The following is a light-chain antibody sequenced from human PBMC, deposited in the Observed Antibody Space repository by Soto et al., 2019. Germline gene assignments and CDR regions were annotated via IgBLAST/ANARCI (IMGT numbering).Light chain of an antibody. J-gene: IGLJ1*01. CDR1: SSNIGNNY. CDR3: GTWDSSLSYV. V-gene: IGLV1-51*01. Sequence: QSVLTQPPSVSAAPGQKVTISCSGSSSNIGNNYVSWYQQLPGTAPKLLIYDNNKRPSGIPDRFSGSKSGTSATLRITGLQTGDEADYYCGTWDSSLSYVFGTGTKLTVL. CDR2: DNN.